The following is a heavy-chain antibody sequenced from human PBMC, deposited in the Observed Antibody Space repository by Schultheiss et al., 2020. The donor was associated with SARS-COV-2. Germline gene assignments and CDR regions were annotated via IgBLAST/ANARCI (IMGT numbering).Heavy chain of an antibody. J-gene: IGHJ4*02. D-gene: IGHD2-2*02. CDR1: GFTFSSYA. Sequence: GGSLRLSCAASGFTFSSYAMSWVRQAPGKGLEWVSAISGSGGSTYYADSVKGRFTISRDNSKNTLYLQMNSLKTEDTAVYYCTRVVPAAIHPGDYWGQGTLVTVSS. CDR2: ISGSGGST. CDR3: TRVVPAAIHPGDY. V-gene: IGHV3-23*01.